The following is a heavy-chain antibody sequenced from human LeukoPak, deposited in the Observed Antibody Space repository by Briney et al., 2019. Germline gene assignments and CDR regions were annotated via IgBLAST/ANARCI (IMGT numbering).Heavy chain of an antibody. Sequence: GGSLRLSCAASGFTFSSYWMHWVRQAPGKGLVWVSRINTDGSSTSYADSVKGRFTISRDNAKNTLYLQMNSLRAEDTAVYYCAKLYYYDSSGYYDAFDIWGQGTMVTVSS. D-gene: IGHD3-22*01. CDR3: AKLYYYDSSGYYDAFDI. CDR2: INTDGSST. J-gene: IGHJ3*02. CDR1: GFTFSSYW. V-gene: IGHV3-74*01.